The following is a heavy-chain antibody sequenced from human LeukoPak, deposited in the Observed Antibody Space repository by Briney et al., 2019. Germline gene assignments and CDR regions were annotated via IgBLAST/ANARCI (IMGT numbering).Heavy chain of an antibody. CDR1: GGTFSSYA. CDR3: ARDGIAARTDPFDY. CDR2: IIPIFGTA. J-gene: IGHJ4*02. D-gene: IGHD6-6*01. V-gene: IGHV1-69*05. Sequence: SVKVSCKASGGTFSSYAISWVRRAPGQGLEWMGRIIPIFGTANYAQKFQGRVTITTDESTSTAYMELSSLRSEDTAVYYCARDGIAARTDPFDYWGQGTLVTVSS.